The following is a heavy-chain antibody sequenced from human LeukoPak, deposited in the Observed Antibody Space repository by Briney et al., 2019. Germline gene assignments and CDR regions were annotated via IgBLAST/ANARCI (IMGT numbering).Heavy chain of an antibody. D-gene: IGHD3-22*01. Sequence: GGSLRLSCAASGFTFSSYAMSWVRQAPGKGLEWVSAISGSGGSTYYADSVKGRFTISRDNSKNTLYLQMNSPRAEDTAVYYCARDRNYDSSGPPDYWGQGTLVTVSS. V-gene: IGHV3-23*01. CDR1: GFTFSSYA. CDR2: ISGSGGST. J-gene: IGHJ4*02. CDR3: ARDRNYDSSGPPDY.